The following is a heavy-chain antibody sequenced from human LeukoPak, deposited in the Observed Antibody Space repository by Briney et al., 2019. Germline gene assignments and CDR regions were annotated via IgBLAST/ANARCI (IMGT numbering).Heavy chain of an antibody. CDR3: ARHKTGSFSTASDY. V-gene: IGHV4-39*01. CDR2: IFHSGST. Sequence: PSETLSLTCTVSGASIRSDTYNYYWGWIRQPPGKGLEWIGSIFHSGSTSYNPSLKSRVTISVDTSKNHFGLNLNSMTASDTAVYYCARHKTGSFSTASDYWGQGTLVTVSS. J-gene: IGHJ4*02. CDR1: GASIRSDTYNYY. D-gene: IGHD1-26*01.